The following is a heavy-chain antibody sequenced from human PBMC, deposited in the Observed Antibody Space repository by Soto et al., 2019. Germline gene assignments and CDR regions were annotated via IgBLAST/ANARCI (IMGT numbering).Heavy chain of an antibody. D-gene: IGHD1-1*01. CDR2: IYATWTT. J-gene: IGHJ5*02. CDR3: VRDGTKTLRDWFDP. V-gene: IGHV4-4*07. Sequence: TSETLSLTCTVSGASISGFYWSWIRKSAGKGLEWIGRIYATWTTDYNPSLKSRVMMSVDTSKKQFSLKLRSVTAADTAVYYCVRDGTKTLRDWFDPWGQGISVTVSS. CDR1: GASISGFY.